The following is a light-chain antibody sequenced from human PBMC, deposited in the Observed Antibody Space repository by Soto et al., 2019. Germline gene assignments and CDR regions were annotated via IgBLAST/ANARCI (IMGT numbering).Light chain of an antibody. V-gene: IGKV1-39*01. J-gene: IGKJ4*01. Sequence: DIQMTQSPSSLSASVGDRVTITCRASQTISSYLSWYQQIPGKAPKLLIYAASSLQSGVPSRFSGSGSGTHFTLTISSLQPEDFASYFCQQNYNSPLTFGGGTKVEI. CDR1: QTISSY. CDR3: QQNYNSPLT. CDR2: AAS.